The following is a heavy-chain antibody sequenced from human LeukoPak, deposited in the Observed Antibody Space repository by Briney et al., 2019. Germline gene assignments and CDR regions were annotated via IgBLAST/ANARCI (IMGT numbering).Heavy chain of an antibody. D-gene: IGHD3-3*01. CDR2: IVVGAGNT. J-gene: IGHJ5*02. CDR3: AAQRGASLHDFWSTRLFDP. V-gene: IGHV1-58*02. CDR1: GFIFTTSG. Sequence: ASVKVSCKASGFIFTTSGIQWVRQARGQRLEWIGWIVVGAGNTYYSQRFQERVTITRDMSTSTAYMELSSLRSDDTAVYYCAAQRGASLHDFWSTRLFDPWGQGTLVSVSS.